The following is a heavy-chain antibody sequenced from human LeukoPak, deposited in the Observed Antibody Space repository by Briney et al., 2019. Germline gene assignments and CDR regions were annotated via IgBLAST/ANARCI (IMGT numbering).Heavy chain of an antibody. V-gene: IGHV5-51*01. J-gene: IGHJ4*02. CDR1: GYSFTGYW. CDR3: ARQPMDDS. D-gene: IGHD3-10*01. Sequence: GESLKISCKGSGYSFTGYWIGWVRQMPGKGLEWMGIVYPADSDTRYSPSFQGQVTISADESINTAYLQWSSLKASDTAMYYCARQPMDDSWGQGTLVIVSS. CDR2: VYPADSDT.